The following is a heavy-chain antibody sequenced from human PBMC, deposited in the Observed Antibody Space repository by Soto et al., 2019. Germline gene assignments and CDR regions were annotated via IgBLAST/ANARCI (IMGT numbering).Heavy chain of an antibody. CDR3: AKVQDSSGYLLRVDY. V-gene: IGHV3-30*18. D-gene: IGHD3-22*01. J-gene: IGHJ4*02. CDR1: GFTFSSYG. CDR2: ISYDGSNK. Sequence: GGSLRLSCAASGFTFSSYGMHWVRQAPGKGLEWVAVISYDGSNKYYADSVKGRFTISRDNSKNTLYLQMNSLRAEDTAVYYCAKVQDSSGYLLRVDYWGQGTLVTVSS.